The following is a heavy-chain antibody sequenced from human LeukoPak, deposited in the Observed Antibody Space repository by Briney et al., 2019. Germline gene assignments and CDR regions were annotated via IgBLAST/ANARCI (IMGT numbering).Heavy chain of an antibody. CDR3: ARFGYVAAVDV. D-gene: IGHD2-15*01. V-gene: IGHV3-7*01. J-gene: IGHJ4*02. Sequence: GGSLRLSCAASGFSFSAYWMTWVRQAPGTGLEWVANINPAGSETYYVDPVKGRFSISRDNAKNLVYLQMNSLRAEDTAVYHCARFGYVAAVDVWGQGTPVTASS. CDR2: INPAGSET. CDR1: GFSFSAYW.